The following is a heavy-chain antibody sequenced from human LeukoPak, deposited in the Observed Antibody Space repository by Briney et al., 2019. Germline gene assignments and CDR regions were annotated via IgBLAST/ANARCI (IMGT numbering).Heavy chain of an antibody. D-gene: IGHD3-9*01. J-gene: IGHJ4*02. CDR1: SGSVSNSHYY. CDR3: ARDLSFDWFPYYFDY. V-gene: IGHV4-39*07. CDR2: IFYSGNT. Sequence: TPSETLSLTCTVSSGSVSNSHYYWAWVRQPPGKGLEWLGSIFYSGNTHYNPSLKSPVTISIDTSKNQFSLKVSSVTAAHTAIYYCARDLSFDWFPYYFDYWGQGILVTVSS.